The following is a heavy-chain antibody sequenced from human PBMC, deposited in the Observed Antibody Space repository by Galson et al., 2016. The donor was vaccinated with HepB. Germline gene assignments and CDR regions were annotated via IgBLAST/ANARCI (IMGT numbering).Heavy chain of an antibody. CDR3: ARDWVGDAELKYYYGMDV. D-gene: IGHD2-15*01. V-gene: IGHV3-30-3*01. Sequence: LRLSCAASRFTFSRYAMHWVRQAPGKGLEWVAVISYDGSNKYYADSVKGRFTISRDNSKNTLYLEMNSLRAEDTAVYYCARDWVGDAELKYYYGMDVWGQGTTVTVSS. CDR2: ISYDGSNK. J-gene: IGHJ6*02. CDR1: RFTFSRYA.